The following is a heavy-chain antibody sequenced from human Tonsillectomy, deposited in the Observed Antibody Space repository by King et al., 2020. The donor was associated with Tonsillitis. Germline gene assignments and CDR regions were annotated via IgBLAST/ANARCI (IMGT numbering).Heavy chain of an antibody. CDR1: GFTFSSYG. CDR3: AKDQRTGTLDYFDSIDV. D-gene: IGHD1/OR15-1a*01. Sequence: VQLVESGGGVVQPGRSLGLSCAASGFTFSSYGMQWVRQAPGKGLEWVAVISYDGNNKYYADSVKGRFTISRDNSKNTLYLQMNSLRAEDTAFYYCAKDQRTGTLDYFDSIDVWGQGTTVTVSS. CDR2: ISYDGNNK. V-gene: IGHV3-30*18. J-gene: IGHJ6*02.